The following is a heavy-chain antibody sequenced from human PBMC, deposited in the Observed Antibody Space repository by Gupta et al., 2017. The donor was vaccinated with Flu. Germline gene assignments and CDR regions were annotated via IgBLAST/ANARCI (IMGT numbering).Heavy chain of an antibody. J-gene: IGHJ6*02. CDR3: AVNWNSGYYYGMDV. V-gene: IGHV3-53*04. D-gene: IGHD1-7*01. CDR1: GFTVSTHY. Sequence: EVQLVESGGGLVQSGGSLRLSCAASGFTVSTHYMSWVRQAPGKGLEWVSVIYSGGRTYYADSVKGRFTISRHNSKNTLYLQMNSLRAEDTAVYYCAVNWNSGYYYGMDVWGQGTTVTVSS. CDR2: IYSGGRT.